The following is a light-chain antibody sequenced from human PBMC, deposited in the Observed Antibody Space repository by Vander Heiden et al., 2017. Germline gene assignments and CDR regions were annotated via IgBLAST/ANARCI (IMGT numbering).Light chain of an antibody. V-gene: IGLV2-14*01. Sequence: QSALTQPASVSGSPGQSLTISCTGTSSDVGGYNSVSWYQQHPGKDPKIMIYDGSKWTAGVSNRFSGYKSGNTASLTISGLQAEDEDDYYCRSYTSSSTVFGGGTKLTVL. CDR3: RSYTSSSTV. CDR2: DGS. J-gene: IGLJ3*02. CDR1: SSDVGGYNS.